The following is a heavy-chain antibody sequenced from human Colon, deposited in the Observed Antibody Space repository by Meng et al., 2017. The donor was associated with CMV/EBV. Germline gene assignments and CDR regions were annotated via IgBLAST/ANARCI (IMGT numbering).Heavy chain of an antibody. CDR3: ARGVGATYNWFDP. CDR2: MNPNSGNT. CDR1: GYTFINHG. Sequence: ASVKVSCKVSGYTFINHGINWVRQATGQGLEWMGWMNPNSGNTGYAQKFQGRVTITRNTSISTAYMELSSLRSEDTAVYYCARGVGATYNWFDPWGQGTLVTVSS. D-gene: IGHD1-26*01. V-gene: IGHV1-8*01. J-gene: IGHJ5*02.